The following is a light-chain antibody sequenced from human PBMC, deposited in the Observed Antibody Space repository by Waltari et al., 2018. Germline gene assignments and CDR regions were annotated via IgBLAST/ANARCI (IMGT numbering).Light chain of an antibody. CDR3: QQCGRSLYT. Sequence: EIVLTQSPGTLSLSPGERATLSCRASQSITSNYLAGYQQRPGQAPRLLIYDASTRATGIPDRFSGSGSGTDFTLTISRLEPEDFAVYYCQQCGRSLYTFGQGTTLEIK. J-gene: IGKJ2*01. V-gene: IGKV3-20*01. CDR1: QSITSNY. CDR2: DAS.